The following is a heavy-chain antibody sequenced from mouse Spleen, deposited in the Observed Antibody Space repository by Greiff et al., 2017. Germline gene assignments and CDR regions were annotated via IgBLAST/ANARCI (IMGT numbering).Heavy chain of an antibody. D-gene: IGHD1-1*01. Sequence: QVQLQQPGAELVKPGASVQLSCKAFGYTFTSYWMHWVKQRPGRGPEWIGRIDPNSGGTKYNEQFKSKATLTVDKPSSTAYMQASSVTSEDYAVYFCAKTVITAVVEDWYFDVWGAGTTVTVSS. CDR2: IDPNSGGT. V-gene: IGHV1-72*01. CDR3: AKTVITAVVEDWYFDV. CDR1: GYTFTSYW. J-gene: IGHJ1*01.